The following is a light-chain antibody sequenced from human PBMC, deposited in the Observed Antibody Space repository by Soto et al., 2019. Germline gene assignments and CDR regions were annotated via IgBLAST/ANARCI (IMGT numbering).Light chain of an antibody. J-gene: IGKJ1*01. Sequence: EIVLTQSPVTLSLSPGQRATLSCRATQTLGRNYLAWYQQKPGQAPRVLIHGASSRATGIPDRFNGSGSGTDFTFTIIRLEPEDFAVYYCQQYSSSPRTFGQGTKV. CDR3: QQYSSSPRT. CDR2: GAS. CDR1: QTLGRNY. V-gene: IGKV3-20*01.